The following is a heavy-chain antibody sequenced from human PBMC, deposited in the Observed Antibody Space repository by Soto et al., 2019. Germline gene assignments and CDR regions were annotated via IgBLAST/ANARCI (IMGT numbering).Heavy chain of an antibody. Sequence: GGSLRLSCAASGFTLSSYAIHWVRQASGKGLEWVTVISKGGSNLYFADSVKGRFTISRDNSKNTLYLQMNSLRSEDTAVYYCAREVEYTSAFGISSSFDYWGQGTLVTVSS. V-gene: IGHV3-30-3*01. CDR1: GFTLSSYA. CDR3: AREVEYTSAFGISSSFDY. D-gene: IGHD6-19*01. J-gene: IGHJ4*02. CDR2: ISKGGSNL.